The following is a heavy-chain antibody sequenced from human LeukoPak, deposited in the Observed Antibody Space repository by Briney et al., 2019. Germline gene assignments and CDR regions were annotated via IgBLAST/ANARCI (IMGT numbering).Heavy chain of an antibody. V-gene: IGHV3-33*01. CDR3: ARDYVPGIAAAGYYYYYGMDV. Sequence: GGSLRLSRAASGFTFSSYGMHWVRQAPGKGLEWVAVIWYDGSNKYYADSVKGRFTISRDNSKNTLYLQMNSLRAEDTAVYYCARDYVPGIAAAGYYYYYGMDVWGQGTTVTVSS. CDR1: GFTFSSYG. D-gene: IGHD6-13*01. J-gene: IGHJ6*02. CDR2: IWYDGSNK.